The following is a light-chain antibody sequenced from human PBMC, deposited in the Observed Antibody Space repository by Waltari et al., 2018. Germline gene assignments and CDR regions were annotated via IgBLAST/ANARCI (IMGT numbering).Light chain of an antibody. V-gene: IGKV1-39*01. Sequence: DIQMTQSPSSLSASVGDRVTITCRAGQSISSYLNWYQQKPGKAPKLLIYGASSLQSGVPSRFSGSGSGTGFTLTISSLQPEDFATYFCQQSYSTPWTFGQRTKVEIK. CDR1: QSISSY. J-gene: IGKJ1*01. CDR2: GAS. CDR3: QQSYSTPWT.